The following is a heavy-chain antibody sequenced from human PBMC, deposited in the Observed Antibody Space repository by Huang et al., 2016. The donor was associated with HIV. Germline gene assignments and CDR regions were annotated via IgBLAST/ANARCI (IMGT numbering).Heavy chain of an antibody. CDR2: ILPVNSNT. Sequence: EVQLVQSGVEVKKPGESLKISCKGSGLSFTSYWIGWVRQMPGKGREWMGIILPVNSNTFYSPAFQGQVTIAADKYTRTAYLQWSSLKASDSAIYYCAIHDSNDFTFDDWGQGTLVAVSS. D-gene: IGHD5-18*01. CDR1: GLSFTSYW. V-gene: IGHV5-51*03. J-gene: IGHJ4*02. CDR3: AIHDSNDFTFDD.